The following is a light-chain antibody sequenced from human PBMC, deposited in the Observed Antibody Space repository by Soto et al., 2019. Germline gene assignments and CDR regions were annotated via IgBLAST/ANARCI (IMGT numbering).Light chain of an antibody. CDR3: TSYTSTSTYV. CDR2: EAT. J-gene: IGLJ1*01. V-gene: IGLV2-14*01. CDR1: SSDIGRYNF. Sequence: QSALTQPASMSGSPGQSITISCTGTSSDIGRYNFVSWYQHHPGKAPKLIIYEATKRPSGVSYRFSGSKSGNTASLTISGLLAEDEADYYCTSYTSTSTYVFGTGTKLTVL.